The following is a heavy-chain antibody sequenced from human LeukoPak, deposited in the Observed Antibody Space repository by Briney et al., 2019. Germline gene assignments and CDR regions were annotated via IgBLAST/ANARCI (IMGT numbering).Heavy chain of an antibody. V-gene: IGHV3-9*01. Sequence: GRSLRLSCAASGFTFDDYAMHWVRQAPGKGLEWVSGISWNSGSIGYADSVKGRFTISRDNAKNSLYLQMNSLRAEDTALYYCARGYGSSRGWYWGQGTLVTVSS. J-gene: IGHJ4*02. CDR3: ARGYGSSRGWY. CDR2: ISWNSGSI. CDR1: GFTFDDYA. D-gene: IGHD6-6*01.